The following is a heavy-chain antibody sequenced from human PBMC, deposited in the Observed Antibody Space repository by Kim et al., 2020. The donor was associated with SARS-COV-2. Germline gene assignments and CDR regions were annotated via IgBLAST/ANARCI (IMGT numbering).Heavy chain of an antibody. CDR3: AREETTTFDY. V-gene: IGHV4-34*01. J-gene: IGHJ4*02. CDR2: ST. D-gene: IGHD1-7*01. Sequence: STNYNPSLKRRVTISVDTSKNQFSLKLSSVTAADTAVYYCAREETTTFDYWGQGTLVTVSS.